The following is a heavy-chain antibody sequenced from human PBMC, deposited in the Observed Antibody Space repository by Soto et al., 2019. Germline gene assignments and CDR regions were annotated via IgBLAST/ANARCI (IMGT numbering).Heavy chain of an antibody. D-gene: IGHD1-1*01. Sequence: QVQLVQSGAEVKKPGASVKVSCKASGYTFTSYGISWVRQAPGQGLEWMGWISAYNGNTNYAQKLQGRVTMTTDTSTSTAYMELRSLRSDDTAVYYCASEGAYRDWNYYYYCMDVWGQGTTVTVSS. J-gene: IGHJ6*02. CDR1: GYTFTSYG. CDR3: ASEGAYRDWNYYYYCMDV. CDR2: ISAYNGNT. V-gene: IGHV1-18*04.